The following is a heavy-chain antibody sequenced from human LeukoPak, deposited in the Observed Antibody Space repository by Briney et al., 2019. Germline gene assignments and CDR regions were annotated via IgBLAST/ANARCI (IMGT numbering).Heavy chain of an antibody. CDR3: ARGPGLVGATLRTYYFDY. Sequence: PSETLSLTCAVSGGAISSTNWWSWVRQSPEKGLEWIGEIFHGGSTNYNPSLKSRVTILGDKSRNQFSLKMSSVTAADTAVYYCARGPGLVGATLRTYYFDYWGQGTLVTVSS. CDR1: GGAISSTNW. CDR2: IFHGGST. D-gene: IGHD1-26*01. J-gene: IGHJ4*02. V-gene: IGHV4-4*02.